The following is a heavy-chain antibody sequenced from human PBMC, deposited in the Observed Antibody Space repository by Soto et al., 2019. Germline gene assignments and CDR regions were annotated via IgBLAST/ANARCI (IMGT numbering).Heavy chain of an antibody. CDR3: ARGSAAKRYFDL. D-gene: IGHD5-18*01. J-gene: IGHJ2*01. CDR1: GAPISGGDYH. Sequence: QVQLQESGPGLVKPSQTLSLMCTVSGAPISGGDYHWSWIRQPPGKGLEWIGYIFPSGATNYNSSLGSRITMSVETSKSHFSLKRTSVTAADTAVYFCARGSAAKRYFDLWGRGTLVTVSS. V-gene: IGHV4-30-4*01. CDR2: IFPSGAT.